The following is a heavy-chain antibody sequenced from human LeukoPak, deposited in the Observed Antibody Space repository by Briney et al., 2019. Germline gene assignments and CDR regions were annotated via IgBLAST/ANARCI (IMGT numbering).Heavy chain of an antibody. D-gene: IGHD4-17*01. Sequence: ASVKFSCKASGYTFTSYGISWVRQAPGQGLEWMGWISAYNGNTNYAQKLQGRATMTTDTSTSTAYMELRSLRSDDMAVYYCARRDYGDYLSYAFDIWGQGTMVTVSS. CDR3: ARRDYGDYLSYAFDI. J-gene: IGHJ3*02. CDR1: GYTFTSYG. CDR2: ISAYNGNT. V-gene: IGHV1-18*03.